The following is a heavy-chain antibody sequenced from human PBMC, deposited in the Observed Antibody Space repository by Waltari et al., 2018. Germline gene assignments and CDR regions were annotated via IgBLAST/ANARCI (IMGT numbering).Heavy chain of an antibody. J-gene: IGHJ4*02. Sequence: QVQLQESGPGLVKPSETLSLTCAVSGYSISSGYYWGWNRQPPGKGLEWIGSIYHSGSTYYNPSLKSRVTISVDTSKNQFSLKLSSVTAADTAVYYCAREIPDDRIAAAGTYDYWGQGTLVTVSS. D-gene: IGHD6-13*01. CDR3: AREIPDDRIAAAGTYDY. CDR2: IYHSGST. CDR1: GYSISSGYY. V-gene: IGHV4-38-2*02.